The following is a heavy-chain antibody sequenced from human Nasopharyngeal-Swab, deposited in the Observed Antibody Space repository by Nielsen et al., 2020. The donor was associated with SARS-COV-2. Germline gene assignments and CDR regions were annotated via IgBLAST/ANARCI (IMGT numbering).Heavy chain of an antibody. CDR1: GFNFSRYS. Sequence: GEALKMLCAGFGFNFSRYSMKWVRQAQGKGLGWVSSISSSRSYIYYADSVKGRFPISRDNAKNSLYLQMNSLRAEDTAVYYCARVSITMIVVVPEGYFDLWGRGTLVTVSS. D-gene: IGHD3-22*01. CDR3: ARVSITMIVVVPEGYFDL. V-gene: IGHV3-21*01. J-gene: IGHJ2*01. CDR2: ISSSRSYI.